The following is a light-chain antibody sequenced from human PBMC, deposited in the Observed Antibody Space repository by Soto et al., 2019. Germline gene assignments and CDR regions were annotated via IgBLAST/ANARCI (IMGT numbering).Light chain of an antibody. CDR3: QTWGTGIVV. J-gene: IGLJ2*01. CDR1: GGHSSYA. CDR2: LNSDGSH. V-gene: IGLV4-69*01. Sequence: QLVLTQSPSASASRGASVKLTCTLSGGHSSYAIAWHQQQPEKGPRYLMKLNSDGSHSKGDGIPDRFSGSSSGAERYLTISSLQSEDEADYYCQTWGTGIVVFGGGTKLTVL.